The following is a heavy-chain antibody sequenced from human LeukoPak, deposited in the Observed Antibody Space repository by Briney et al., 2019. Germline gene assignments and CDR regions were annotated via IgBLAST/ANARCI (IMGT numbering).Heavy chain of an antibody. CDR3: ARQPRGYSYGYFFDY. V-gene: IGHV4-39*01. CDR2: IYYSGST. J-gene: IGHJ4*02. Sequence: SETLSLTCTVSGGSISSSSYSWGWIRQPPGKGLEWIGSIYYSGSTYYNPSLKSRVTISVDTSKNQFSLKLSSVTAADTAVYYCARQPRGYSYGYFFDYWGQGTLVTVSS. CDR1: GGSISSSSYS. D-gene: IGHD5-18*01.